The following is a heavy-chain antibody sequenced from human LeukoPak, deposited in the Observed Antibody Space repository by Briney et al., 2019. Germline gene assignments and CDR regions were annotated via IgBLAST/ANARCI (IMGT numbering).Heavy chain of an antibody. CDR2: ISGSGAST. Sequence: GGSLRLSCAVSGFTFSSYAMSWVRQAPGNGLEWVSAISGSGASTYHADSVKGRFTISRDNSKNTLYLQMNGLRAEDTAVYHCAKDLSSTHFRATVWFHPGGERTLVTVPS. V-gene: IGHV3-23*01. D-gene: IGHD2/OR15-2a*01. CDR3: AKDLSSTHFRATVWFHP. CDR1: GFTFSSYA. J-gene: IGHJ5*02.